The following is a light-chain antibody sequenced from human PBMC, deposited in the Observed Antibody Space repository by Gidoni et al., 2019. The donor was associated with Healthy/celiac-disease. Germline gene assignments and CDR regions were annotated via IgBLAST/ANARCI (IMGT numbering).Light chain of an antibody. CDR3: GTWDSSLSAVV. J-gene: IGLJ2*01. Sequence: QSVLTHPTSVSAAPGQKVTISCSGSSSNIGNNYVSWYQQLPGTSPKLLIYDNNKRPSGIPDRFSGSKSGTSATLGITGLQTGDEADYYCGTWDSSLSAVVFGGGTKLTVL. CDR2: DNN. CDR1: SSNIGNNY. V-gene: IGLV1-51*01.